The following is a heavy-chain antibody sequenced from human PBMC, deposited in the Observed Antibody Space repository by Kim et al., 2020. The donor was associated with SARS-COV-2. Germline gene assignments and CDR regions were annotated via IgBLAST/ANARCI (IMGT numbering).Heavy chain of an antibody. J-gene: IGHJ4*02. D-gene: IGHD6-13*01. V-gene: IGHV1-46*01. CDR3: ASTDSSSWLHPFDY. Sequence: AQKFQGRVTMTRDTSTSTVYMELSSLRSEDTAVYYCASTDSSSWLHPFDYWGQGTLVTVSS.